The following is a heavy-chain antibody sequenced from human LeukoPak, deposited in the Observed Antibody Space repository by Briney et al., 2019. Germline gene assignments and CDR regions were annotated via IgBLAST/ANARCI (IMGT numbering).Heavy chain of an antibody. CDR3: ARLFDS. V-gene: IGHV4-39*01. CDR1: SVAFNADNFY. Sequence: PSETLSLTCTVSSVAFNADNFYCGWVRQPPGKGLEWVVSINYSGTTYYNPSLRSRLSISVDTSRTQFFLTLNSVTAADTAGYYCARLFDSWGRGILVTVSS. CDR2: INYSGTT. J-gene: IGHJ4*02.